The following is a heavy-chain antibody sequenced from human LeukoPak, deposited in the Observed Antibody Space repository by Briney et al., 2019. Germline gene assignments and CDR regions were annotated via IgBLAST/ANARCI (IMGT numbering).Heavy chain of an antibody. CDR1: GFTFSTYW. D-gene: IGHD6-13*01. V-gene: IGHV3-74*01. Sequence: GGSLRLSCAASGFTFSTYWMHWVRQDPGKGLVWVSRISSDASITSYADPVKGRFTISRDNAKNSLYLQMNSLRAEDTAVYYCARDIGAAAANFDYWGQGTLVTVSS. CDR2: ISSDASIT. CDR3: ARDIGAAAANFDY. J-gene: IGHJ4*02.